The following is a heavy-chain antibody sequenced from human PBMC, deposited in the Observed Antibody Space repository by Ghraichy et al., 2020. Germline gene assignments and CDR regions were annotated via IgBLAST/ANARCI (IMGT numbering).Heavy chain of an antibody. CDR1: GFTFSGYA. J-gene: IGHJ6*02. CDR3: ARASTVVRYYYYHGLDV. CDR2: ISSSGRTI. D-gene: IGHD4-23*01. V-gene: IGHV3-48*02. Sequence: CAASGFTFSGYAMNWVRQAPGKGLEWISHISSSGRTISYADSMKGRFTISRDSAKNSLYLQMHSLREEDTAVYYCARASTVVRYYYYHGLDVWGQGTTVTVSS.